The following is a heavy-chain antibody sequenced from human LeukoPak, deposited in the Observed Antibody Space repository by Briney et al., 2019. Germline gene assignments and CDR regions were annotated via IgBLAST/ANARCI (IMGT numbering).Heavy chain of an antibody. D-gene: IGHD3-22*01. Sequence: GGSLRLSCAASGFTFSNYAMYWVHQAPGRGLEYVSAISTDGGSTDYANSVKGRFTISRDNSDNRVFLQMGTLGAEDMAVYYCARGGYFDSSGSFDYWGQGILVTVSS. CDR1: GFTFSNYA. V-gene: IGHV3-64*01. CDR2: ISTDGGST. CDR3: ARGGYFDSSGSFDY. J-gene: IGHJ4*02.